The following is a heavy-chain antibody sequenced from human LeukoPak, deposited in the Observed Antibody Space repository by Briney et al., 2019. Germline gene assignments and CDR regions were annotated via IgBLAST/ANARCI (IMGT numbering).Heavy chain of an antibody. V-gene: IGHV1-69*13. J-gene: IGHJ6*02. D-gene: IGHD5-18*01. CDR3: ARGISGYGYYYGMDV. CDR1: GGTFSSYA. CDR2: IIPIFGTA. Sequence: SVTVSCKASGGTFSSYAISWVRQAPGQGLEWMGGIIPIFGTANYTQKFQGRVTITADESTSTAYMELSSLRSEDTAVYYCARGISGYGYYYGMDVWGQGTTVTVSS.